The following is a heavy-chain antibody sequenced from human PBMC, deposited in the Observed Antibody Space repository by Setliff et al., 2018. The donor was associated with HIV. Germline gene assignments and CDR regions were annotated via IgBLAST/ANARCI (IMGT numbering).Heavy chain of an antibody. Sequence: QPGGSLRLPCAASGFTFDDYAMHCVRQTPGKGLEWVSGISWNSGSIGYAYSVKGRFTISRDNAKNSLYLQMNSLRAEDTAVYYCARDKVQRAFDIWGQGTMVTVSS. CDR1: GFTFDDYA. CDR3: ARDKVQRAFDI. J-gene: IGHJ3*02. V-gene: IGHV3-9*01. CDR2: ISWNSGSI. D-gene: IGHD2-2*01.